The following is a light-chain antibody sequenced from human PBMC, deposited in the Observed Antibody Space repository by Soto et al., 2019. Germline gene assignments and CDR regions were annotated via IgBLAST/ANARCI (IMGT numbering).Light chain of an antibody. CDR3: QQYYSYPRIT. V-gene: IGKV1-5*01. Sequence: TKMTQSPSTLSATVGDRVTITCRASQSISNWLAWYQQKPGKAPKLLIYAASTLQSGVPSRFSGSGSGTDFTLTISCLQSEDFATYYCQQYYSYPRITFAQGTRLEIK. CDR2: AAS. CDR1: QSISNW. J-gene: IGKJ5*01.